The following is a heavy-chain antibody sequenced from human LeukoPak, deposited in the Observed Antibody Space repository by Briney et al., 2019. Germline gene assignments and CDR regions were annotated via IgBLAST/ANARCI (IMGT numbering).Heavy chain of an antibody. CDR2: ISSNGGST. V-gene: IGHV3-64*01. D-gene: IGHD7-27*01. CDR3: ASNVTGGGEGGNYYYGMDV. Sequence: PGGSLRLSCAASGFTFSSYVMHWVRQAPGKGLEYVSAISSNGGSTYYANSVKGRFTISRGNFKNTLYLQMGSLRAEDMAVYYCASNVTGGGEGGNYYYGMDVWGQGTTVTVSS. J-gene: IGHJ6*02. CDR1: GFTFSSYV.